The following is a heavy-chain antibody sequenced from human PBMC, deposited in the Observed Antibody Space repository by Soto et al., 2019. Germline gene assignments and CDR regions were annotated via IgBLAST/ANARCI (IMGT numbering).Heavy chain of an antibody. Sequence: PSETLSLTCAVYGGSFSGYYWSWIRQPPGKGLEWIGEINNSGSTNYNPSLKSRVTISVDTSKNQFSLKLSSVTAADTAVYYCARTRSSSWYRMYSWFDPWGQGTLVTVSS. CDR3: ARTRSSSWYRMYSWFDP. CDR1: GGSFSGYY. D-gene: IGHD6-13*01. J-gene: IGHJ5*02. V-gene: IGHV4-34*01. CDR2: INNSGST.